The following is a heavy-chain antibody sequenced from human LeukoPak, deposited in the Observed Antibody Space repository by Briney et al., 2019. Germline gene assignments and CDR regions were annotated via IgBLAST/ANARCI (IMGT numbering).Heavy chain of an antibody. D-gene: IGHD1-14*01. CDR2: IIPILGIA. CDR1: GGPFSSYT. CDR3: ARATGAASSLYMDV. J-gene: IGHJ6*03. Sequence: SVKVSCKASGGPFSSYTISWLRQAPGHGLEWMARIIPILGIANYAQKFQGRVTITADKSTSTAYMELSSLRSDDTDVYYCARATGAASSLYMDVWGKGTTVTVSS. V-gene: IGHV1-69*02.